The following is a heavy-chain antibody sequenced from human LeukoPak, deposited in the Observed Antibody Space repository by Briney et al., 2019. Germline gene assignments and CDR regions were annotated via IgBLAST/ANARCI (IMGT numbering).Heavy chain of an antibody. CDR3: AKRGVVIRVILVGFHKEAYYFDS. D-gene: IGHD3-22*01. V-gene: IGHV3-23*01. CDR1: GITLSNYG. CDR2: ISGSGGGT. Sequence: PGGSLRLSCAVSGITLSNYGMSWVRRAPGKGLEWVAGISGSGGGTNYADSVKGRFTISRDNPKNTLYLQMNGLRADDTAVYSCAKRGVVIRVILVGFHKEAYYFDSWGQGALVTVSS. J-gene: IGHJ4*02.